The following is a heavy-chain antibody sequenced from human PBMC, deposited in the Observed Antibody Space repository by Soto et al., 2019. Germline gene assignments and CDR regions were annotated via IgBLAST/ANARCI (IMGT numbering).Heavy chain of an antibody. Sequence: VQLVESGGGLVQPGGSLRLSCAASGFTFSSYSMNWVRQAPGKGLEWVSYISSSSSTIYYADSVKGRFTISRDNAKNSLYLQMNSLRAEDTAVYYCARGLIVVVPAAPFDYWGQGTLVTVSS. J-gene: IGHJ4*02. V-gene: IGHV3-48*01. D-gene: IGHD2-2*01. CDR1: GFTFSSYS. CDR3: ARGLIVVVPAAPFDY. CDR2: ISSSSSTI.